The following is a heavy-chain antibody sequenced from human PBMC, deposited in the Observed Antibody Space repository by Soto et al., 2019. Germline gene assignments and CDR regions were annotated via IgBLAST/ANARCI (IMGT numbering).Heavy chain of an antibody. CDR3: EHAYGGTSWANDAFDV. D-gene: IGHD2-2*01. CDR2: VYWDDDK. J-gene: IGHJ3*01. V-gene: IGHV2-5*02. CDR1: GFSLSANGVG. Sequence: SGPTLVNPTQTLTLTCTFSGFSLSANGVGVAWIRQPPGQALEWLALVYWDDDKRYRTSLRSRLTITKDTSNNQLVLTMTNMDPVNTGKYYCEHAYGGTSWANDAFDVWGQGIVVTVSS.